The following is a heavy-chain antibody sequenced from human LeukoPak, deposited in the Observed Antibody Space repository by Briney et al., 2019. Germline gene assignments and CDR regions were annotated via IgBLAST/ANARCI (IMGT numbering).Heavy chain of an antibody. Sequence: ASVKVSCKASGYSFTSYGISWVRQAPGQVLEWMGWISAYNGNTNYAQRLQGRVTMTTDTSTSTAYMELRSLTSDDTAVYYCARVPSGGPFDYWGQGTLVTVSS. V-gene: IGHV1-18*01. CDR2: ISAYNGNT. D-gene: IGHD2-15*01. CDR3: ARVPSGGPFDY. J-gene: IGHJ4*02. CDR1: GYSFTSYG.